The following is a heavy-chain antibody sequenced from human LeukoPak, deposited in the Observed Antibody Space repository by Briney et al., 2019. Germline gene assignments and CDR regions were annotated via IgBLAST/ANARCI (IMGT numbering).Heavy chain of an antibody. CDR1: GYTFTSYG. D-gene: IGHD5-18*01. Sequence: ASVKVSCKASGYTFTSYGISWVRQAPGQGLEWMGWISAYNGNTNYAQKLQGRVTMTTDTSTSTVYMELRSLRSDDTAVYYCARDRMDTAMVTDYWGQGTLVTVSS. CDR2: ISAYNGNT. CDR3: ARDRMDTAMVTDY. V-gene: IGHV1-18*01. J-gene: IGHJ4*02.